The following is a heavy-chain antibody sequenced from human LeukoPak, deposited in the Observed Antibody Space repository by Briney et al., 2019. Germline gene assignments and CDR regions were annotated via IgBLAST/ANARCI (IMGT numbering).Heavy chain of an antibody. CDR2: ISAYNGNT. J-gene: IGHJ4*02. D-gene: IGHD5-18*01. V-gene: IGHV1-18*01. CDR3: ARVSGTAMVKTFDY. Sequence: ASVKVSCKASDYTLTSYGISWVRQAPGQGLEWMGWISAYNGNTNYAQKLQGRVTMTTDTSTSTAYMELRSLRSDDTAVYYCARVSGTAMVKTFDYWGQGTLVTVSS. CDR1: DYTLTSYG.